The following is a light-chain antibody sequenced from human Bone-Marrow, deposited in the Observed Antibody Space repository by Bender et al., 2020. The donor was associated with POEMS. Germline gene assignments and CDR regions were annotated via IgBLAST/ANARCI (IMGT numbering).Light chain of an antibody. V-gene: IGLV2-14*02. CDR3: AAWEDSLNGWV. Sequence: HSALTQSASVSGSPGQSITISCTGTRSDVGSFNLVSWYQQLPGKAPKLMIYEVTKRPSGVSYRFSGSKSGTSASLAISGLQSEDEADYYCAAWEDSLNGWVFGGGTKLTVL. CDR1: RSDVGSFNL. CDR2: EVT. J-gene: IGLJ3*02.